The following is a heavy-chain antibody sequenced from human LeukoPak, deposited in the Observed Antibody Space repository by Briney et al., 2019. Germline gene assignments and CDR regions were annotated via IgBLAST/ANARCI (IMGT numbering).Heavy chain of an antibody. Sequence: SETLSLTCTVSGYSISSGYYWGWIRQPPGKGLERIGSIYYSGSTYYNPSLKSRVTISVDTSKNQFSLKLSSVTAADTAVYYCARSSGSEGYFDYWGQGTLVTVSS. J-gene: IGHJ4*02. CDR2: IYYSGST. D-gene: IGHD1-26*01. CDR1: GYSISSGYY. V-gene: IGHV4-38-2*02. CDR3: ARSSGSEGYFDY.